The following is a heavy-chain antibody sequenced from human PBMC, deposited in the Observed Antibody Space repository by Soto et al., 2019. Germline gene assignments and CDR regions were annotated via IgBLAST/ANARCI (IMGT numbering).Heavy chain of an antibody. V-gene: IGHV3-30*18. CDR3: AKDLWAERGSGSPVDY. CDR2: ISYDGSDK. CDR1: GFSFSSYA. Sequence: QVQLVESGGGVVQPGGSLRVSCAASGFSFSSYAMHWVRQAPGKGLERVAGISYDGSDKHYADSVKGRFAISRDNSKNTLYLQMNRLRAEDTAVYHCAKDLWAERGSGSPVDYWGQGTLVTVSS. J-gene: IGHJ4*02. D-gene: IGHD6-19*01.